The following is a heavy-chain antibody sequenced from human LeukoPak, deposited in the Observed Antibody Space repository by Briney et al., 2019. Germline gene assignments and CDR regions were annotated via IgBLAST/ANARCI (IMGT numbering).Heavy chain of an antibody. Sequence: GRSLRLSCAASGFTFSSYGMHWVRQAPGKGLEWVAVISYDGSNKYYADSVKGRFTIPRDNSKNTLYLQMNSLRAEDTAVYYCARSTSAFDIWGQGTMVTVSS. J-gene: IGHJ3*02. CDR3: ARSTSAFDI. D-gene: IGHD1-1*01. CDR1: GFTFSSYG. V-gene: IGHV3-30*03. CDR2: ISYDGSNK.